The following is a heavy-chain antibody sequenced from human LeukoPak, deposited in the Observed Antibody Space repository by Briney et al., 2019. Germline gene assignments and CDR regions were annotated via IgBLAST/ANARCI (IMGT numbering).Heavy chain of an antibody. D-gene: IGHD1-26*01. CDR3: ARDSGSYYLDY. V-gene: IGHV1-18*01. CDR1: GGTFSSYA. J-gene: IGHJ4*02. Sequence: VASVKVSCKASGGTFSSYAISWVRQAPGQGLEWMGWISAYNGNTNYAQKLQGRVTMTTDTSTSTAYMELRSLRSDDTAVYYCARDSGSYYLDYWGQGTLVTVSS. CDR2: ISAYNGNT.